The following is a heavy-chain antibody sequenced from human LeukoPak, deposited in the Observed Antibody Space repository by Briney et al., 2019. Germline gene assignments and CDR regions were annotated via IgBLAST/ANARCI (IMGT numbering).Heavy chain of an antibody. CDR3: ARGGGDSSTTLPFDP. V-gene: IGHV1-18*01. CDR2: ISGYNGNT. CDR1: GYTFTSYG. D-gene: IGHD2-2*01. Sequence: GASVKVSCNTSGYTFTSYGISWVRQAPGQGLEWMGWISGYNGNTHYAQKLQGRVTITTDTSTSTAYMELRSLRSDDTAVYYCARGGGDSSTTLPFDPWGQGTLVTVSS. J-gene: IGHJ5*02.